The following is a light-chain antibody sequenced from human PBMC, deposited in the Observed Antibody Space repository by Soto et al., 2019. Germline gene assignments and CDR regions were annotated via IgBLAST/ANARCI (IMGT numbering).Light chain of an antibody. J-gene: IGKJ4*01. V-gene: IGKV1-12*01. CDR1: RGIGSW. Sequence: DIQMTQSPSSVSASVGDRVTITCRASRGIGSWLAWYQLRPGQAPRLLIYSVSILLSGVPSRFSGSGSGTDFTLTISSLQPEDSASYYCQQVDSFPLTFGGGTKVQIK. CDR3: QQVDSFPLT. CDR2: SVS.